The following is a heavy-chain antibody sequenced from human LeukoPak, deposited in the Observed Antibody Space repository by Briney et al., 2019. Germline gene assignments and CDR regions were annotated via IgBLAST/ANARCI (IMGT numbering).Heavy chain of an antibody. CDR2: IYTSGST. J-gene: IGHJ4*02. CDR1: GGSISSYY. CDR3: ARDGSGSYYDNYFDY. V-gene: IGHV4-4*07. D-gene: IGHD3-10*01. Sequence: SETLSLTCTVSGGSISSYYWSWIRQPAGKGLEWIGRIYTSGSTNYNPSLKSRVTMSVDTSKNQFSLKLSSVTAADTAVYYCARDGSGSYYDNYFDYWGQRTLVTVSS.